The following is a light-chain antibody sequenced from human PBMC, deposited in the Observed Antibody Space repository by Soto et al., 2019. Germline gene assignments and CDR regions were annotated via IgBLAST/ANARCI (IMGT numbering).Light chain of an antibody. V-gene: IGKV3-20*01. CDR1: QSIDSRY. CDR3: RQLGSSHGFT. J-gene: IGKJ3*01. Sequence: EIVLTQSPGTLSLSPGERATLSCRASQSIDSRYLAWYQQKPGQGPRLLIYGASSRATGIPDRFSGSGSGTDFTLTTRRLEPEDLPVSYCRQLGSSHGFTFGPGTKVEMK. CDR2: GAS.